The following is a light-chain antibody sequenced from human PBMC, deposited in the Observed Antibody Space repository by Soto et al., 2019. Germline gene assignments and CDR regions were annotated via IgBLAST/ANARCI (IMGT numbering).Light chain of an antibody. CDR1: SSDVGGYNL. CDR2: EVT. CDR3: SSYTTTSTHVA. J-gene: IGLJ2*01. V-gene: IGLV2-14*01. Sequence: QSALTQPASVSGSPGQSITISCTGTSSDVGGYNLVSWYQQHPGKAPKLMIYEVTNRPSGVSDRFSASKSGNTASLTISGLQAEDEADYFCSSYTTTSTHVACGGGTQLTVL.